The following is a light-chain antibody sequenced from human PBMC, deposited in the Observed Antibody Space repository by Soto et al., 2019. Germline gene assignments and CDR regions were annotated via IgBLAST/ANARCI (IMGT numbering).Light chain of an antibody. CDR2: EVS. Sequence: QSVLTQPPSASGSPGQSVTISCTGTSSDVGGYNFVSWYQQYPGKAPELMIYEVSKRPSGVPDRFSGSKSGNTASLTVSGLQAEDEADYYCSSYAGSDNYVFGTGTKLTVL. CDR3: SSYAGSDNYV. J-gene: IGLJ1*01. CDR1: SSDVGGYNF. V-gene: IGLV2-8*01.